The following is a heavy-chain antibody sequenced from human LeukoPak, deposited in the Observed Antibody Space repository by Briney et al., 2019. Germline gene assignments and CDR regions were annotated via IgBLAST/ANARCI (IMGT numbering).Heavy chain of an antibody. V-gene: IGHV1-46*01. CDR1: GYTFTSYY. Sequence: ASVKVSCKASGYTFTSYYMHWVRQAPGQGLEWMGIINPSGGSTSYAQKFQGRVTTTRDTSTSTVYMELSSLRSEDTAVYYCARSPDSSGYHAAFDYWGQGTLVTVSS. D-gene: IGHD3-22*01. CDR2: INPSGGST. J-gene: IGHJ4*02. CDR3: ARSPDSSGYHAAFDY.